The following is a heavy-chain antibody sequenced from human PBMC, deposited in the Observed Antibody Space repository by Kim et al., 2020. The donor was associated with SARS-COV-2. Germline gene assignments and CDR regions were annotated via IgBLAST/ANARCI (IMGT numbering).Heavy chain of an antibody. CDR2: IWYDGSNK. V-gene: IGHV3-33*01. D-gene: IGHD3-10*01. Sequence: GGSLRLSCAASGFTFSSYGMHWVRQAPGKGLEWVAVIWYDGSNKYYADSVKGRFTISRDNSKNTLYLQMNSLRAEDTAVYYCARLYYYGSGAGMDVWGQGTTVADSS. CDR1: GFTFSSYG. J-gene: IGHJ6*02. CDR3: ARLYYYGSGAGMDV.